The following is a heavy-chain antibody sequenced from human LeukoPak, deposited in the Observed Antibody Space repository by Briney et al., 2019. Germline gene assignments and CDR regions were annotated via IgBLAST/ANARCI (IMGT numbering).Heavy chain of an antibody. CDR3: ARGLLGAPTSYFDY. V-gene: IGHV3-30*03. CDR1: GFVFNSFG. D-gene: IGHD1-26*01. Sequence: GGSLRLSCAASGFVFNSFGMNWVRQAPGKGLEWVAVISYDGSNKYYADSVKGRFTISRDNSKNTLYLQMNSLRAEDTAVYYCARGLLGAPTSYFDYWGQGTLVTVSS. J-gene: IGHJ4*02. CDR2: ISYDGSNK.